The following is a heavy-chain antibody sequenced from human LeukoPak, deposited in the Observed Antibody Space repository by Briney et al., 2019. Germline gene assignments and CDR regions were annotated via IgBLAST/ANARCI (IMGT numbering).Heavy chain of an antibody. CDR3: ARGLDNGYDSYYFDY. D-gene: IGHD5-12*01. Sequence: TLSLTCTVSGGSISSGGYYWSWIRQHPGKGLEWIGYIYYSGSTYYNPSLKSRVTISVDTSKNQFSLKLSSVTAADTAVYYCARGLDNGYDSYYFDYWGQGTLVTVSS. J-gene: IGHJ4*02. CDR2: IYYSGST. CDR1: GGSISSGGYY. V-gene: IGHV4-31*03.